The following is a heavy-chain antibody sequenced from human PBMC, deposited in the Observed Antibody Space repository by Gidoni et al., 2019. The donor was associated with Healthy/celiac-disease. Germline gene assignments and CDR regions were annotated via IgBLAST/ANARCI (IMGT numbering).Heavy chain of an antibody. CDR1: GFTFSSYA. CDR3: ARDLSHYYDSSGLVGY. Sequence: QVQLVESGGGVVQPGRSLRLSCAASGFTFSSYAMHWVRQAQGKGLEWVAVISYDGSNKYYADSVKGRFTTSRDNSKNTLYLQMNSLRAEDTAVYYCARDLSHYYDSSGLVGYWGQGTLVTVSS. J-gene: IGHJ4*02. D-gene: IGHD3-22*01. V-gene: IGHV3-30*04. CDR2: ISYDGSNK.